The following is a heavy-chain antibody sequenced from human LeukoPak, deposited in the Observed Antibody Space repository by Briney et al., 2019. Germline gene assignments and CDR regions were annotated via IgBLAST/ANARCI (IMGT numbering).Heavy chain of an antibody. V-gene: IGHV1-2*06. CDR3: ARDLWGWGSDYLDY. CDR2: ISPNSGAT. CDR1: GYTFTDYY. Sequence: ASVKVCCKASGYTFTDYYVHWVRLVPGQGLEWMGRISPNSGATNYAEKFRGRVTMARDTSINTVYMEMSSLRSDDTAVYYCARDLWGWGSDYLDYWGQGTLVTVSS. J-gene: IGHJ4*02. D-gene: IGHD4/OR15-4a*01.